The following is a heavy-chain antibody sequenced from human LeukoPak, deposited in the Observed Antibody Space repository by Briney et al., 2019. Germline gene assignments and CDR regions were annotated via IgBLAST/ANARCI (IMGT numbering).Heavy chain of an antibody. J-gene: IGHJ3*02. D-gene: IGHD3-22*01. CDR2: INWNGGST. CDR3: ARDRTMIEGVPDAFNI. V-gene: IGHV3-20*04. CDR1: GFTFDDYG. Sequence: PGGSLRLSCAASGFTFDDYGMSWVRQAPGKGLEWVSGINWNGGSTGYADSVKGRFTISRDNAKNSLYLQMNSLRAEDTAWYYLARDRTMIEGVPDAFNIGGKGTMVTV.